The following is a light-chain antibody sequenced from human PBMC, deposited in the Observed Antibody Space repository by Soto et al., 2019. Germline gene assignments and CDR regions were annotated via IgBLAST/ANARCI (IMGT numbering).Light chain of an antibody. CDR3: QQYNSYSPT. V-gene: IGKV1-5*01. CDR1: QSISSW. CDR2: DAS. J-gene: IGKJ1*01. Sequence: DIQVTQYPSSLSASVGDRVTITCRASQSISSWLAWYQQKPGKAPKLLIYDASSLESGVPSRFSGSGSGTEVTLTISSLQPDDFATYYCQQYNSYSPTFGQGTKVDIK.